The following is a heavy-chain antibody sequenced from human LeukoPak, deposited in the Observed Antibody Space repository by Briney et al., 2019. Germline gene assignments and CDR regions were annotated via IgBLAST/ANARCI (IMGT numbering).Heavy chain of an antibody. D-gene: IGHD3-16*01. J-gene: IGHJ6*01. Sequence: GASVNVSCTASGGTFSSYAMSWVRQAPGQGLEWMGRIIPIRGMTNYAPKFQVSVTITAEKSTRSVYMELSNLRSEDTALYYCARLRWGAKVASSYYYCGMDVWGQGTKVTVSS. CDR2: IIPIRGMT. CDR1: GGTFSSYA. CDR3: ARLRWGAKVASSYYYCGMDV. V-gene: IGHV1-69*10.